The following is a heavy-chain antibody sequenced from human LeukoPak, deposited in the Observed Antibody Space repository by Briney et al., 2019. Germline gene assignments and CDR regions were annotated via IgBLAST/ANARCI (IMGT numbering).Heavy chain of an antibody. V-gene: IGHV3-23*01. CDR3: AKAQQDVDIVTRNYFVY. J-gene: IGHJ4*02. CDR1: GFTFTNFA. Sequence: GGSLRLSCAASGFTFTNFAMSWFRQAPGKGLEWVSAISHSGVTTYYADAMEGRFTISRDNSKNTLYLQMNSLRAEDTALYYCAKAQQDVDIVTRNYFVYWDQGTLVTVSS. CDR2: ISHSGVTT. D-gene: IGHD5-12*01.